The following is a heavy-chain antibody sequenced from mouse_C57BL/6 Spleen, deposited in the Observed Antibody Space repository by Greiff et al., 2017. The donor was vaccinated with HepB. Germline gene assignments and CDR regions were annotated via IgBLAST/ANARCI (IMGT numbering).Heavy chain of an antibody. J-gene: IGHJ2*01. CDR2: ISDGGSYT. V-gene: IGHV5-4*01. CDR3: ARDRESQAGFDY. CDR1: GFTFSSYA. Sequence: EVQRVESGGGLVKPGGSLKLSCAASGFTFSSYAMSWVRQTPEKRLEWVATISDGGSYTYYPDNVKGRFTISRDNAKNNLYLQMSHLKSEDTAMYYCARDRESQAGFDYWGQGTTLTVSS. D-gene: IGHD3-2*02.